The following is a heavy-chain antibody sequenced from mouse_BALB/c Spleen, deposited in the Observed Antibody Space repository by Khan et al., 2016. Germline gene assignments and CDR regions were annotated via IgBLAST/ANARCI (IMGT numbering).Heavy chain of an antibody. Sequence: EVELVESGGGLVQPGGSLRLSCATSGFTFTDYYMSWVRQPPGKALEWLGFIRNKANGYTTEYSASVKGRFTISRDNSQSIVYLQMNTLRAEDSATYYCARDGYYVDAMDYGGQGTSVTVSS. D-gene: IGHD2-3*01. CDR1: GFTFTDYY. J-gene: IGHJ4*01. V-gene: IGHV7-3*02. CDR3: ARDGYYVDAMDY. CDR2: IRNKANGYTT.